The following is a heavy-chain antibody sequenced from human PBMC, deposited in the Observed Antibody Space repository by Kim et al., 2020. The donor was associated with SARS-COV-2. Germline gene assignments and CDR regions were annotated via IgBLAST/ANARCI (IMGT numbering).Heavy chain of an antibody. V-gene: IGHV4-39*01. Sequence: YYNPSLKSRVTISVDTSKNQFSLKLSSVTAADTAVYYCAKGWRTHDAFDIWGQGTMVTVSS. J-gene: IGHJ3*02. D-gene: IGHD2-8*02. CDR3: AKGWRTHDAFDI.